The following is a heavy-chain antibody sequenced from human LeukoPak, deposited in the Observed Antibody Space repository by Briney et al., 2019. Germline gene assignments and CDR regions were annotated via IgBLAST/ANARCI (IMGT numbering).Heavy chain of an antibody. V-gene: IGHV3-23*01. CDR2: ISGAGGST. D-gene: IGHD6-6*01. J-gene: IGHJ4*02. Sequence: GGSLRLSLAASGFTFSSYEMNWVRQAPGKGLEWVSAISGAGGSTYYADSVKGRFTISRDNSKSTLYLQMNSPRAEDTALYYCAKSGTIAARRGFDYWGQGTLVTVSS. CDR1: GFTFSSYE. CDR3: AKSGTIAARRGFDY.